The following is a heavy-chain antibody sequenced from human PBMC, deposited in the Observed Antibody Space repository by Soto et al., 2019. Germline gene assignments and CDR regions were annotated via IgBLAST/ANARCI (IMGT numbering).Heavy chain of an antibody. CDR2: ISAYNGNT. D-gene: IGHD2-2*01. CDR3: ARDSRLRGTYQLPETYYYYGMDV. V-gene: IGHV1-18*01. CDR1: GYTFTSYG. Sequence: ASVKVSCKASGYTFTSYGISWVRQAPGQGLEWMGWISAYNGNTNYAQRLQGRVTMTTDTSTSTAYMELRSLRSDDTAVYYCARDSRLRGTYQLPETYYYYGMDVWGQGTMVTVSS. J-gene: IGHJ6*02.